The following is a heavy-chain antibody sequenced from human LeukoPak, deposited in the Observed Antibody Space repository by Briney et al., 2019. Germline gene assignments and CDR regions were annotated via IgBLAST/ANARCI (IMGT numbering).Heavy chain of an antibody. J-gene: IGHJ4*02. Sequence: SETLSLTCTVSGGSISSYYWSWIRQPPGKGLEWIGFIFYSGSTNYNPSLKSRVTISVDTSKNQFSLKLSSVTAADTAVYYCARLLRAAYPPPDYWGQGTLVTVS. CDR3: ARLLRAAYPPPDY. CDR2: IFYSGST. D-gene: IGHD2-15*01. CDR1: GGSISSYY. V-gene: IGHV4-59*08.